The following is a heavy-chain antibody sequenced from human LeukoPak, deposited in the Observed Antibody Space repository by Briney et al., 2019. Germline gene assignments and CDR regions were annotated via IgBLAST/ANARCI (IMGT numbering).Heavy chain of an antibody. CDR2: INPSGGST. D-gene: IGHD6-6*01. J-gene: IGHJ4*02. CDR3: ARDGPRIAALGEDFDY. CDR1: GYTFTSYY. V-gene: IGHV1-46*01. Sequence: ASVKVFCKASGYTFTSYYMHWVRQAPGQGLEWMGIINPSGGSTSYAQKFQGRVTMTRDTSTSTVYMELSSLRSEDTAVYYRARDGPRIAALGEDFDYWGQGTLATVSS.